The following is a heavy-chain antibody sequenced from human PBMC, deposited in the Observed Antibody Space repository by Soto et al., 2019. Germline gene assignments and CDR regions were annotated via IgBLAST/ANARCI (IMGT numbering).Heavy chain of an antibody. CDR1: GFSLSTSGVG. V-gene: IGHV2-5*02. CDR2: IYWDDDK. J-gene: IGHJ4*02. D-gene: IGHD3-10*01. CDR3: AHRRFPRGLDY. Sequence: QITLKESGPTLVKPTQTLTLTCTFSGFSLSTSGVGVGWIRQPPGKALEWLALIYWDDDKRYSPSLKSTLTITKDTSKNQVVLTMANMDPVDTDTYYCAHRRFPRGLDYWGQGTLVTVSS.